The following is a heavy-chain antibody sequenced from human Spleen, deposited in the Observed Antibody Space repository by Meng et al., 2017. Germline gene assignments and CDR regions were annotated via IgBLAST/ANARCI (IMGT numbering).Heavy chain of an antibody. CDR3: ARAFWRPGDYTYYFDY. Sequence: GSLRLSCTVSGGSISSYYWSWIRQPPGKGLEWIGYIYYSGSTNYNPSLKSRVTISVDTSKNQFSLKLSSVTAADTAVYYCARAFWRPGDYTYYFDYWGQGKLVNGSS. D-gene: IGHD4-17*01. CDR2: IYYSGST. J-gene: IGHJ4*02. CDR1: GGSISSYY. V-gene: IGHV4-59*01.